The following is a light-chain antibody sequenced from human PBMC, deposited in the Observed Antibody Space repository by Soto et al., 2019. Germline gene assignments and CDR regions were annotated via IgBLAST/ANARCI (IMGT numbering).Light chain of an antibody. J-gene: IGKJ1*01. V-gene: IGKV1-39*01. Sequence: DIQVTQSPSSLSASVGDRVTLTCRASQSITNFLNWYQQKPGKAPKLLIYDASSLYSGVPSRFIGSGSGTDLTLTISSLQPEDFATYYCQQSHSTPRTFGQGTRVDIK. CDR1: QSITNF. CDR2: DAS. CDR3: QQSHSTPRT.